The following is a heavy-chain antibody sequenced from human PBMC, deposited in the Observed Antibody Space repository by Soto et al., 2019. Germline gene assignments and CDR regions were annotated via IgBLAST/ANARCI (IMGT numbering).Heavy chain of an antibody. CDR1: GYSFTSLD. CDR3: ARGVSAGVDY. D-gene: IGHD1-26*01. CDR2: XQXSXGXT. Sequence: ASVKVSCKASGYSFTSLDINLVRQTAGQGLEXMXXXQXSXGXTXXXXKFQGRVTMTRDTSINTAYMELTTLTPDDTAFYYCARGVSAGVDYWGQGTLVTVSS. V-gene: IGHV1-8*01. J-gene: IGHJ4*02.